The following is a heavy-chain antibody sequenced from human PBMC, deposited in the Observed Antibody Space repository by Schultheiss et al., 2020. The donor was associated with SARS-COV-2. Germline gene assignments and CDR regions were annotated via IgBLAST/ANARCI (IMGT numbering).Heavy chain of an antibody. CDR3: ARVRGGYDWGRGNYYYYGMDV. J-gene: IGHJ6*02. CDR1: GYTFTSYA. D-gene: IGHD5-12*01. Sequence: ASVKVSCKASGYTFTSYAMHWVRQAPGQRLEWMGWINAANGYTKYSKKFQGRVLITRDTSASTAYMELSSLRSEDTAVYYCARVRGGYDWGRGNYYYYGMDVWGQGTTVTVSS. V-gene: IGHV1-3*01. CDR2: INAANGYT.